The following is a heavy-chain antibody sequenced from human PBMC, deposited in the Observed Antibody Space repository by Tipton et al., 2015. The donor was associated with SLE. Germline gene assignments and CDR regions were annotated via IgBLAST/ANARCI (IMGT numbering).Heavy chain of an antibody. J-gene: IGHJ4*02. V-gene: IGHV3-30*02. Sequence: SLRLSCAASGFTYSGYAMHWVRQAPGKGLEWVAFNRADGSNKDYADSEKGRFTISRDNSKNTLYLQMNRLRVEDTAVYYCAGGTGAYFDHWDQGTLVTVSS. CDR2: NRADGSNK. D-gene: IGHD3-16*01. CDR3: AGGTGAYFDH. CDR1: GFTYSGYA.